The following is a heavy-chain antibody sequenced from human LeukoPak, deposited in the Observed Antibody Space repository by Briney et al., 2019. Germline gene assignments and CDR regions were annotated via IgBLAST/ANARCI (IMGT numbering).Heavy chain of an antibody. CDR3: ARDSRGFFY. D-gene: IGHD3-22*01. Sequence: PGGSLRLSCAASGFTFDDYAMHWVRQAPGKGLEWVSYISWNSGNMGYADSVKGRFTISRDNAKNSLYLQMNSLRAEDTAVYYCARDSRGFFYWGQGTLVTVSS. J-gene: IGHJ4*02. V-gene: IGHV3-9*01. CDR1: GFTFDDYA. CDR2: ISWNSGNM.